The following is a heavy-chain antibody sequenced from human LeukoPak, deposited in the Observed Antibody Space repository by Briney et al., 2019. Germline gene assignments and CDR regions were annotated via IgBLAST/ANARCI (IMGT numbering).Heavy chain of an antibody. CDR2: ISYDGSNK. Sequence: GGSLRLSCAASGFTFSSYAMHWVRQAPGKGLEWVAVISYDGSNKYYADSVKGRFTISRDNSKNTLYLQMNSLRPEDTAVYYCAREGNYCSSTSCYIGYFDYWGQGTLVTVSS. CDR3: AREGNYCSSTSCYIGYFDY. J-gene: IGHJ4*02. D-gene: IGHD2-2*02. CDR1: GFTFSSYA. V-gene: IGHV3-30-3*01.